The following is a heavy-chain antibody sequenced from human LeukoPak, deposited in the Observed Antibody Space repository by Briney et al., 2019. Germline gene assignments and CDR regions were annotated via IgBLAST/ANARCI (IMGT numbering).Heavy chain of an antibody. D-gene: IGHD3-9*01. CDR2: TYTSGST. CDR1: GGSISSYY. Sequence: SETLSLTCTVSGGSISSYYWSWIRQPAGKGLEWIGRTYTSGSTNYNPSLKSRVAILVDKSKNQLSLKLSSVTAADTAVYYCAKGAHYFDNGDWGQGTLVTVSS. V-gene: IGHV4-4*07. J-gene: IGHJ4*02. CDR3: AKGAHYFDNGD.